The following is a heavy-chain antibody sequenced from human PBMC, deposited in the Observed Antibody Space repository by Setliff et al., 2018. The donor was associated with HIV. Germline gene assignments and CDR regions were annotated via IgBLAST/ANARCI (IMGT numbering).Heavy chain of an antibody. D-gene: IGHD5-12*01. CDR1: GGSVIKDNFY. J-gene: IGHJ6*03. Sequence: SETLSLTCSVSGGSVIKDNFYLGWIRQAPAKGLEWIATLYDTGRTYYNPPLKSRVSIFVDTTKNEFSLNLRSVTAADTAVYFCVNSGYDGDYYYYYMDVWGKGTTVTVS. CDR2: LYDTGRT. V-gene: IGHV4-39*01. CDR3: VNSGYDGDYYYYYMDV.